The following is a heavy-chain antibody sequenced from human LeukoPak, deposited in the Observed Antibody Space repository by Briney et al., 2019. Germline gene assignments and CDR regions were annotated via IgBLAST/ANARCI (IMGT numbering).Heavy chain of an antibody. CDR1: GFSFNNYA. CDR2: ISTTGGST. Sequence: GGSLRLSCAASGFSFNNYAMSWVRQAPGKGLEWVSAISTTGGSTYYADSVKGRFTISRDNSKNTLSLQMDSLRVEDTAVYYCAKGSAEYYSSWSGYLNWGQGTLVTVSS. V-gene: IGHV3-23*01. D-gene: IGHD3-3*01. J-gene: IGHJ4*02. CDR3: AKGSAEYYSSWSGYLN.